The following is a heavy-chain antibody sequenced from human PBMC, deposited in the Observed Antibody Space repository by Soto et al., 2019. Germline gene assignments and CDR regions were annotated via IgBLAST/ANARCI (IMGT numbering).Heavy chain of an antibody. CDR1: GGSISGSNYY. V-gene: IGHV4-39*01. J-gene: IGHJ4*02. D-gene: IGHD3-22*01. Sequence: SETLSLTCTVSGGSISGSNYYWGWVRQPPGKELEWIASIYYSGSTYYNPPLRSRVAMSVDSSKNQFSLKLDSVTAADTAVYYCARLGGYYQAFDSWGQGTLVTVSS. CDR3: ARLGGYYQAFDS. CDR2: IYYSGST.